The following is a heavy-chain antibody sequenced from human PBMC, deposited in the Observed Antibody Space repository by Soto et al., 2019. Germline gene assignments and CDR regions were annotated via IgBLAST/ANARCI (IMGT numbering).Heavy chain of an antibody. V-gene: IGHV4-39*01. D-gene: IGHD1-26*01. CDR2: IHYSGRT. CDR1: GGPISSSSYY. Sequence: QLQLQESGPGLVKPSETLFLTCTVSGGPISSSSYYWGWIRQPPGKGLECIGSIHYSGRTYYNPSLKSRVTISEDTSKNQFSLKLSSVTAADTAVDYCARQSTYIGSYDWGQGTLVTVSS. J-gene: IGHJ4*02. CDR3: ARQSTYIGSYD.